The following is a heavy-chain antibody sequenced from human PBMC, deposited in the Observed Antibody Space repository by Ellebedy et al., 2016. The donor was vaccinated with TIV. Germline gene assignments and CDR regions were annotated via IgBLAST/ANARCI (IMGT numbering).Heavy chain of an antibody. CDR1: GFTFSDYY. D-gene: IGHD3-9*01. V-gene: IGHV3-11*01. J-gene: IGHJ6*03. Sequence: PGGSLRLSCAASGFTFSDYYMSWIRQAPGKGLEWVSYISSSGSSMYYADSVKGRFTISWDNAKNSLYLQMSSLRAEDTAVYYCARDYARTISDYHYYMDVWGKGTTVTVS. CDR3: ARDYARTISDYHYYMDV. CDR2: ISSSGSSM.